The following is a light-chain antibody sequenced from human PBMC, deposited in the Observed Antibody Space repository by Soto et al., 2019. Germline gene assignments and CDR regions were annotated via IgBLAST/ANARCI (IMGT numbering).Light chain of an antibody. Sequence: SYVLTQPPSVSVAPGQTATITCGGDKIGSKIVHWYQHNPGQAPVLVVHDDDDRPSGIPERFSGSNSGQTATLTISRVEAGDEADYYCQVWVGPSERIFGGGTKLTVL. J-gene: IGLJ2*01. CDR1: KIGSKI. CDR2: DDD. CDR3: QVWVGPSERI. V-gene: IGLV3-21*02.